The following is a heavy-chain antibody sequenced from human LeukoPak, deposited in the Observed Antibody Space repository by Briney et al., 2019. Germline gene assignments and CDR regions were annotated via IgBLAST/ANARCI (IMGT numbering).Heavy chain of an antibody. CDR3: AKDSHYYGSGSYYKNWFDP. V-gene: IGHV3-30*18. CDR2: ISYDGSNK. D-gene: IGHD3-10*01. J-gene: IGHJ5*02. CDR1: GFTFSSYG. Sequence: GRSLRLSCAASGFTFSSYGMHWVRQAPGKGLEWVAVISYDGSNKYYADSVKGRFTISRVNSKNTLYLQMNSLRAEDTAVYYCAKDSHYYGSGSYYKNWFDPWGQGTLVTVSS.